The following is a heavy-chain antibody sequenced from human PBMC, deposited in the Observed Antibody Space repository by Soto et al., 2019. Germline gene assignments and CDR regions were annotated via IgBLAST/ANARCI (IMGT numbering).Heavy chain of an antibody. CDR2: ISYDGSNK. D-gene: IGHD2-2*01. V-gene: IGHV3-30*18. CDR3: AKTRETRGYCSSTSCYEFGY. J-gene: IGHJ4*02. CDR1: GFTFSSYG. Sequence: QVQLVESGGGVVQPGRSLRLSCAASGFTFSSYGMHWVRQAPGKGLEWVAVISYDGSNKYYADSVKGCFTISRDNSKNTLYLQMNSLRAEATAVYYCAKTRETRGYCSSTSCYEFGYWCQGTLVTVAS.